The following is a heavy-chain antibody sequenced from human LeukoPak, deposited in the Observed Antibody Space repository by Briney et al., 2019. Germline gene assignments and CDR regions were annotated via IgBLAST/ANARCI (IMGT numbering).Heavy chain of an antibody. CDR1: GGSISSSNW. D-gene: IGHD5-12*01. Sequence: SETLSLTCAVSGGSISSSNWWSWVRQPPGKGLEWIGEIYHSGSTNYNPSLKSRVTISVDKSKNQFSLKLSSVTAADTAVYYCARGQGYSLNWFDPWGQGTLVTVSS. CDR3: ARGQGYSLNWFDP. CDR2: IYHSGST. V-gene: IGHV4-4*02. J-gene: IGHJ5*02.